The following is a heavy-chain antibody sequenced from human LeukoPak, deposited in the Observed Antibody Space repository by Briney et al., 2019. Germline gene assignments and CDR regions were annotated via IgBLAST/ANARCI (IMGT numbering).Heavy chain of an antibody. CDR3: ARGRNSGFDY. D-gene: IGHD2/OR15-2a*01. CDR2: TYYRSKWNN. CDR1: GDSVSGNNAVA. V-gene: IGHV6-1*01. J-gene: IGHJ4*02. Sequence: SQTLSLTCAISGDSVSGNNAVAWNRLRQSPSRGLEWLGRTYYRSKWNNDYAVSVKSRITINPDTSKNQFSLHLNSVTPEDTAVYYCARGRNSGFDYWGQGTLVTVSS.